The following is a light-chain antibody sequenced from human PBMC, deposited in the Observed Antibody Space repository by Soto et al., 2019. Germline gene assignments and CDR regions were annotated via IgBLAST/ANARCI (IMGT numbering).Light chain of an antibody. Sequence: EIVLTQSPGTLSLSPGERATLSCRASQSVSSTYLAWYQQKPGQAPRLLIYGATSRAAGIPDRFSGSGSGTDFTLTSSRLETEDFAVYYCQQYDSSPRTFGQGTKVEIK. J-gene: IGKJ1*01. V-gene: IGKV3-20*01. CDR2: GAT. CDR1: QSVSSTY. CDR3: QQYDSSPRT.